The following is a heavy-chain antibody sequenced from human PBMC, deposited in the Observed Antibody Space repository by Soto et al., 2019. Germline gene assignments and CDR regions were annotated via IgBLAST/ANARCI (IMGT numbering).Heavy chain of an antibody. D-gene: IGHD3-10*01. CDR1: GFTLSDYA. J-gene: IGHJ4*02. V-gene: IGHV3-23*01. CDR3: TNRGGGFDY. CDR2: VSGSGTNS. Sequence: EVQLLESGGGLVRPGGSLRLSCVVSGFTLSDYAMTWVRQAPGKGLEWVSTVSGSGTNSYYADSVRGRFSSSRDNSKNTLYLQMNSLRAGDTAVYYCTNRGGGFDYWGQGTLVTVSS.